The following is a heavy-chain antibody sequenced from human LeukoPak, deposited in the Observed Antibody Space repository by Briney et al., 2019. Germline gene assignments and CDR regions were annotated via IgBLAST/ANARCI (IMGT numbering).Heavy chain of an antibody. Sequence: SETLSLTCIVSGGSISSYYWSWIRQPAGKGLEWNGRIYSSGNTNYNPSLKSRVTILVDKSKNQFSLKLSSVTAADTAVYYCARSGPIAVAGVDYWGQGTLVTVSS. CDR1: GGSISSYY. CDR3: ARSGPIAVAGVDY. V-gene: IGHV4-4*07. J-gene: IGHJ4*02. CDR2: IYSSGNT. D-gene: IGHD6-19*01.